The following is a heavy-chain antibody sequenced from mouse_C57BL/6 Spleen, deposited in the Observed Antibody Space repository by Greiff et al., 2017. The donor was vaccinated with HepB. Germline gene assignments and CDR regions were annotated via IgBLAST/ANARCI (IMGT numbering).Heavy chain of an antibody. J-gene: IGHJ2*01. CDR2: IDPETGGT. CDR1: GYTFTDYE. D-gene: IGHD2-1*01. Sequence: QVQLQQSGAELVRPGASVTLSCKASGYTFTDYEMHWVKQTPVHGLEWIGAIDPETGGTAYHQKFKGKAILTADKSSSTAYMELRSLTSEDSAVYYCTIGNYDGNYGFDYWGQGTTLTVSS. CDR3: TIGNYDGNYGFDY. V-gene: IGHV1-15*01.